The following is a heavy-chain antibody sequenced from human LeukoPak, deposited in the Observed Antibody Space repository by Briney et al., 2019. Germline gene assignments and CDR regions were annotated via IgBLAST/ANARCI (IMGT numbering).Heavy chain of an antibody. CDR3: AKGASSGLDDAFDI. J-gene: IGHJ3*02. CDR1: GFTFDDYA. CDR2: ISWNRGSI. Sequence: GGSLRLSCAASGFTFDDYAMHWVRQAPGKGLEWVSGISWNRGSIGYADSVKGRFTISRDNAKNSLYLQMNSLRAEDTALYYCAKGASSGLDDAFDIWGQGTMVTVSS. V-gene: IGHV3-9*01.